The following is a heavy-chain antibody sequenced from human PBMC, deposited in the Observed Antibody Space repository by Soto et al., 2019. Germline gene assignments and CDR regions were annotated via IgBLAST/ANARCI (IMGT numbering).Heavy chain of an antibody. V-gene: IGHV3-23*01. J-gene: IGHJ6*03. CDR3: AKAYGDYFYYYMDV. D-gene: IGHD3-10*01. CDR2: MSGNGANT. CDR1: GFTFDSYV. Sequence: EVQLLESGGGLVQPGGSLRLSCAASGFTFDSYVMSWVCQAPGKGLEWVSSMSGNGANTYYADSVKGRFTISRDNSKNTLSLQMNSLRAEDTALYYCAKAYGDYFYYYMDVWGKGTTVTVSS.